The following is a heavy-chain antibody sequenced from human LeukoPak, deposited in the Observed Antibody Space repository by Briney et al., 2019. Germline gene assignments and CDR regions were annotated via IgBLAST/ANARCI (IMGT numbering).Heavy chain of an antibody. CDR1: GFTVSDYS. Sequence: GGSLRLSCAASGFTVSDYSMAWVRQAPGKGLEWVANIKQDGSEKYYVDSVKGRFTISRDNAKNSLYLQMNSLRAEDTAVYYCARDPNIWGQGTMVTVSS. V-gene: IGHV3-7*01. CDR2: IKQDGSEK. J-gene: IGHJ3*02. CDR3: ARDPNI.